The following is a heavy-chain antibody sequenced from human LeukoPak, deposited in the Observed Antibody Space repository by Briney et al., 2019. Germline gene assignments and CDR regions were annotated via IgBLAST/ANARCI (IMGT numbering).Heavy chain of an antibody. CDR2: IYYSGST. CDR3: ARVMGYTIEDYFDY. CDR1: GGSISSYY. V-gene: IGHV4-59*13. Sequence: SETLSLICTVWGGSISSYYWIGIRQPPGKALEGIGYIYYSGSTNYNPSRKMRVTISVKTSKNQFSLKLRSVTAADTAVYYCARVMGYTIEDYFDYWGQGTLVTVSS. D-gene: IGHD3-9*01. J-gene: IGHJ4*02.